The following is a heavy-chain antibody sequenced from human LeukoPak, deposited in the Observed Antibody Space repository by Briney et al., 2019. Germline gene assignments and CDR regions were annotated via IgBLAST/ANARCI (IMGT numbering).Heavy chain of an antibody. V-gene: IGHV3-23*01. D-gene: IGHD1-7*01. CDR1: GFTFSSYS. J-gene: IGHJ4*02. CDR3: AKDRSITGTTLEALDY. CDR2: ISGSGGST. Sequence: GGSLILSCTASGFTFSSYSLNWVRQAPGKGLEWVSAISGSGGSTYYADSVKGRFTISRDNSKNTLYLQMNSLRAEDTAVYYCAKDRSITGTTLEALDYWGQGTLVTVSS.